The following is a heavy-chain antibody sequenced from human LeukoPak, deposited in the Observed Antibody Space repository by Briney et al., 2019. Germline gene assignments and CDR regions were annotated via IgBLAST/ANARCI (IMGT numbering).Heavy chain of an antibody. CDR3: ARDLGGSGWPFDY. Sequence: GGSLRLSCAASGFTFSRYTMNWVRQAPGKGLEWVSSISSSSTYIFYADSVKGRFTISRDNAKNSLYLQMNSLRAEDTAVYYCARDLGGSGWPFDYWGQGTLVTISS. CDR1: GFTFSRYT. V-gene: IGHV3-21*01. J-gene: IGHJ4*02. CDR2: ISSSSTYI. D-gene: IGHD6-19*01.